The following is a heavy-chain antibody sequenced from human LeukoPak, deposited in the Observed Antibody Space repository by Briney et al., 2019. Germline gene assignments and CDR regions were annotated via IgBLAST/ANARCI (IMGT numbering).Heavy chain of an antibody. CDR1: GFTFSSYE. CDR3: ARVAAAGVYYYYYMDV. D-gene: IGHD6-13*01. CDR2: ISSSGSTI. J-gene: IGHJ6*03. Sequence: GGSLRLSCAASGFTFSSYEMNWVRQAPGKGLEWVSYISSSGSTIYYADSVKGRFTISRDNAKNSLYLQMNSLRAEDTAVYYCARVAAAGVYYYYYMDVWGKGTTVTVSS. V-gene: IGHV3-48*03.